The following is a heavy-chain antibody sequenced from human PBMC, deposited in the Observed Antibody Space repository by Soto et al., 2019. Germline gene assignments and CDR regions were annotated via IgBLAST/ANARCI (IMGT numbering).Heavy chain of an antibody. Sequence: QVQLVESGGGVVQPGRSLRLSCAASGFTFSSYGMHWVRQAPGKGLEWVAVISYDGSNKYYADSVKGRFTISRDNSKNTLYLQMNSLRAEDTAVYYCAKGSGYSTLGQFDYWGQGTLVTVSS. CDR1: GFTFSSYG. CDR3: AKGSGYSTLGQFDY. J-gene: IGHJ4*02. D-gene: IGHD3-3*01. V-gene: IGHV3-30*18. CDR2: ISYDGSNK.